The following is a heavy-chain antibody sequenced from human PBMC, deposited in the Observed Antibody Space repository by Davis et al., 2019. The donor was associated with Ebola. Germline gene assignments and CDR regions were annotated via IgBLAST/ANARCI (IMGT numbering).Heavy chain of an antibody. CDR2: ISYDGSNK. D-gene: IGHD6-19*01. Sequence: GESLKISCAASGFTFSSYAMHWVRQAPGKGLEWVAVISYDGSNKYYADSVKGRFTISRDNSKNSLYLQMNSLRAEDTALYYCAKDMGGTDPPGYYYYGMDVWGQGTTVTVSS. CDR3: AKDMGGTDPPGYYYYGMDV. V-gene: IGHV3-30-3*01. J-gene: IGHJ6*02. CDR1: GFTFSSYA.